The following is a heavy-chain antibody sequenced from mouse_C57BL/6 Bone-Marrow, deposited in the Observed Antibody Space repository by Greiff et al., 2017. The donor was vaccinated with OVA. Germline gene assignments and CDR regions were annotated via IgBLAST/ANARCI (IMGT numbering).Heavy chain of an antibody. CDR1: GYTFTSFG. D-gene: IGHD4-1*01. CDR3: ANLGRAY. Sequence: QVQLQQSGAGLARPGASVKLSCTASGYTFTSFGISWVKQRTGQGLEWIGEIYHRSGNSYYNEKLKGKGTLTADKSSSPAYMELRSVTSEDSAVYVCANLGRAYWGQGTTLTVSS. CDR2: IYHRSGNS. J-gene: IGHJ2*01. V-gene: IGHV1-81*01.